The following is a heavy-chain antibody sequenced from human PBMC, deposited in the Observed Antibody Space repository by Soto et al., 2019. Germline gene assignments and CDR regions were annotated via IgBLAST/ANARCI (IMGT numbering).Heavy chain of an antibody. V-gene: IGHV1-18*01. CDR2: LNTYNGNT. CDR3: ARVDVYVTPSPQDV. Sequence: QVQLVQSGAEVKNPGASVKVSCKASGYTFTRYGIGWARQAPGQGLEWMGWLNTYNGNTNYAQNAQGRVTLTPDTSTSTAYMELRRRRPNDTAFYSCARVDVYVTPSPQDVWGQGTTVIVSS. J-gene: IGHJ6*02. CDR1: GYTFTRYG. D-gene: IGHD3-16*01.